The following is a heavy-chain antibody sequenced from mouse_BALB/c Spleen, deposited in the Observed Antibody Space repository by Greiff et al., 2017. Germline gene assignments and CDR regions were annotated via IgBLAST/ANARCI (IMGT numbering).Heavy chain of an antibody. D-gene: IGHD1-2*01. CDR1: GFSLTSYG. V-gene: IGHV2-9*02. J-gene: IGHJ2*01. CDR3: ASFITTEETSFDY. CDR2: IWAGGST. Sequence: QVQLQQSGPGLVAPSQSLSITCTVSGFSLTSYGVHWVRQPPGKGLEWLGVIWAGGSTNYNSALMSRLSISKDNSKSQVFLKMNSLQTDDTAMYYCASFITTEETSFDYWGQGTTLTVSS.